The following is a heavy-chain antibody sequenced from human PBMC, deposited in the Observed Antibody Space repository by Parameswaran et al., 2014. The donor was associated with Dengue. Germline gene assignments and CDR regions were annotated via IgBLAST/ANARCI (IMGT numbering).Heavy chain of an antibody. V-gene: IGHV3-21*01. CDR2: ISSSSSYI. J-gene: IGHJ6*02. D-gene: IGHD4-11*01. Sequence: AGGSLRLSCAASGFTFSSYSMNWVRQAPGKGLEWVSSISSSSSYIYYADSVKGRFTISRDNAKNSLYLQMNSLRAEDTAVYYCARDHPTVTTHFYYGMDVWGQGTTVTVSS. CDR3: ARDHPTVTTHFYYGMDV. CDR1: GFTFSSYS.